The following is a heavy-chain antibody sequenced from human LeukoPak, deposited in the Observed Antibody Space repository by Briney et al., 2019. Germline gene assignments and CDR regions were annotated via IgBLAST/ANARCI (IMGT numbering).Heavy chain of an antibody. J-gene: IGHJ3*02. V-gene: IGHV4-34*01. CDR3: ARSDYYDSSGYPSRDAFDI. CDR1: GGSISGYY. Sequence: SETLSLTCTVSGGSISGYYWSWIRQPPGKGLEWIGEINHSGSTNYNPSLKSRVTISVDTSKNQFSLKLSSVTAADTAVYYCARSDYYDSSGYPSRDAFDIWGQGTMVTVSS. CDR2: INHSGST. D-gene: IGHD3-22*01.